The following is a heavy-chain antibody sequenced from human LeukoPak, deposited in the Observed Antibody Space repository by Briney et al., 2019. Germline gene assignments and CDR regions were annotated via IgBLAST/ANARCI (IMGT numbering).Heavy chain of an antibody. CDR3: ARGTGRIFGVVTNHYMDV. Sequence: PGGSLRLSCAASGFTFSSYAMHWVRQAPGKGLEWVAVISYDGSNKYYADSVKGRFTISRDNSKNTLYLQMNSLRAEDTAVYYCARGTGRIFGVVTNHYMDVWGKGTTVTVSS. CDR2: ISYDGSNK. V-gene: IGHV3-30-3*01. J-gene: IGHJ6*03. CDR1: GFTFSSYA. D-gene: IGHD3-3*01.